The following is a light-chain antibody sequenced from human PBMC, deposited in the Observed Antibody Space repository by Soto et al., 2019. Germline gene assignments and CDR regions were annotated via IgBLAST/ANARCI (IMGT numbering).Light chain of an antibody. CDR2: EVT. CDR1: SGDVGGHNY. V-gene: IGLV2-14*01. CDR3: TSYTRSATPYI. J-gene: IGLJ1*01. Sequence: SVLTRPASVSGSPGQSITISCTGISGDVGGHNYVSWYQQHPGRAPKLMIYEVTNRPSGVSNRFSGSKSGNTASLTISGLQAEDEADYYCTSYTRSATPYIYGSGTKVTVL.